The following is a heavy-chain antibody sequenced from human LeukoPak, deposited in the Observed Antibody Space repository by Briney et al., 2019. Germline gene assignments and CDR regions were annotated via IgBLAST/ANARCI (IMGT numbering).Heavy chain of an antibody. V-gene: IGHV3-30*02. CDR1: GFTFTRSA. Sequence: PGGSLRLSCVASGFTFTRSAMHWVRQAPGKGLECVAFIQYDGDNKYYAYSVKGRFTISRDDSQNTLDLQMNSLTVEDTAVYYCAKRWDSTWSYFDLWGQGTLVTVSS. J-gene: IGHJ4*02. CDR2: IQYDGDNK. CDR3: AKRWDSTWSYFDL. D-gene: IGHD1-26*01.